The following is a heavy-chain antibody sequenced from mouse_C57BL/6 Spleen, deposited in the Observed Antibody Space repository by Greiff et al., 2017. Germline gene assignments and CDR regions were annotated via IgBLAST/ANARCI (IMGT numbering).Heavy chain of an antibody. CDR2: ISDGGSYT. J-gene: IGHJ2*01. CDR1: GFTFSSYA. Sequence: DVHLVESGGGLVKPGGSLKLSCAASGFTFSSYAMSWVRQTPEKRLEWVATISDGGSYTYYPDNVKGRFTISRDNAKNNLYLQMSHLKSEDTAMYYCARDSELTGYFDDWGQGTTLTVSS. V-gene: IGHV5-4*01. CDR3: ARDSELTGYFDD. D-gene: IGHD4-1*01.